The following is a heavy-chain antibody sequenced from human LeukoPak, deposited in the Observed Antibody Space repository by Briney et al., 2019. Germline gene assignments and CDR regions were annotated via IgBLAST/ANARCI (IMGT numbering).Heavy chain of an antibody. CDR2: IYTSGST. D-gene: IGHD3-10*01. CDR3: ARDQVYGSGSLDY. J-gene: IGHJ4*02. V-gene: IGHV4-4*07. Sequence: SETLSLTCTVSGGSISGYYWSWIRQPAGKRLEWIGRIYTSGSTNYNPSLKSRVTMSVDTSKNQFSLKLSSVTAADTAVYYCARDQVYGSGSLDYWGQGTLVTVSS. CDR1: GGSISGYY.